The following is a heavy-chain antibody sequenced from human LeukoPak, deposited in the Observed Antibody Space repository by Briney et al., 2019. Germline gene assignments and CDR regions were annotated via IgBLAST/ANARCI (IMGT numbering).Heavy chain of an antibody. D-gene: IGHD2-15*01. CDR2: ISTDGYTT. CDR3: VVGGSPGY. V-gene: IGHV3-74*01. J-gene: IGHJ4*02. CDR1: GLAFSAYK. Sequence: GSLRLSCAASGLAFSAYKMHWVRQAPRKGLVWVSRISTDGYTTDYADFVQGRFTASRDNTKNTWSLEMNSLRAEDTAVYYCVVGGSPGYWGQGTLVTVSS.